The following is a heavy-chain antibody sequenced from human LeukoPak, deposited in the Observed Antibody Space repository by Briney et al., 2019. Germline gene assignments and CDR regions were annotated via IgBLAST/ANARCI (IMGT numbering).Heavy chain of an antibody. D-gene: IGHD2-2*01. J-gene: IGHJ4*02. Sequence: SQTLSLTCAISGDSVSSNSAAWNWIRQSPSRGLEWLGRTYYRSKWYNDYAVSVKSRITINPDTSKNQFSLQLNSVTPEDTAVYYCAKEAPPGYQLLSAFDYWGQGTLVTVSS. V-gene: IGHV6-1*01. CDR2: TYYRSKWYN. CDR1: GDSVSSNSAA. CDR3: AKEAPPGYQLLSAFDY.